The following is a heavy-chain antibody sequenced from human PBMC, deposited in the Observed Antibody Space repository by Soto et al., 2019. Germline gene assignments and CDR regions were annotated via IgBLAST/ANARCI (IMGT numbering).Heavy chain of an antibody. D-gene: IGHD2-15*01. V-gene: IGHV3-23*01. Sequence: GGSLRLSCAASGFSFRNYAMTWVRQVPGKGLQWVSVISGSGGSTYYADSVKGRFIISRDNSKSTLYLQMNSLRGDDTAVYHCAKGLGYCSGGGCSSNYFDYWGQGTLVTVSS. CDR3: AKGLGYCSGGGCSSNYFDY. CDR2: ISGSGGST. CDR1: GFSFRNYA. J-gene: IGHJ4*02.